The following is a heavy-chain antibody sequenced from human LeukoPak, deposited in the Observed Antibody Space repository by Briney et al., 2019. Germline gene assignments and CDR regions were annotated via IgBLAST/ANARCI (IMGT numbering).Heavy chain of an antibody. CDR2: IYSGGST. Sequence: PGGSLRLSCAASGFTVSSNYMSWVRQAPGKGLEWVSVIYSGGSTYYADSVKGRFTISRDNSKNTLYLQMNSLRAEDTAVYYCAKDKRRAYGDFDYWGQGTLVTVSS. J-gene: IGHJ4*02. CDR3: AKDKRRAYGDFDY. CDR1: GFTVSSNY. D-gene: IGHD4-17*01. V-gene: IGHV3-53*01.